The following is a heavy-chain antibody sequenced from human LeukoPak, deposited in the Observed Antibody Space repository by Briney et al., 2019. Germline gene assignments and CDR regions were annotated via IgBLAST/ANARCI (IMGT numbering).Heavy chain of an antibody. J-gene: IGHJ3*02. CDR1: GFTFSGSA. V-gene: IGHV3-73*01. CDR2: IRSKANSYAT. D-gene: IGHD6-19*01. Sequence: GGSLRLSCAASGFTFSGSAMHWVRQASGKGLEWVGRIRSKANSYATAYAASVKGRFTISRDDSKNTAYLQMNSLKTEDTAVYYCTSTAVADAFDIWGQGTVVTVSS. CDR3: TSTAVADAFDI.